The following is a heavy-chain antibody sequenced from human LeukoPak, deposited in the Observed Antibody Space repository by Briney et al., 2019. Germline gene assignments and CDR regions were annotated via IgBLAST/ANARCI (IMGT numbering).Heavy chain of an antibody. CDR1: GYSFTSYW. D-gene: IGHD6-6*01. Sequence: GESLKISCKGSGYSFTSYWIGWVRQMPGKGLEWMGIIYPGDSDTRYSPSLQCQVTISADKSISTAYLQWSSLKASDTAMYYCATGARIAARPYYFDYWGQGTLVTVSS. J-gene: IGHJ4*02. CDR2: IYPGDSDT. CDR3: ATGARIAARPYYFDY. V-gene: IGHV5-51*01.